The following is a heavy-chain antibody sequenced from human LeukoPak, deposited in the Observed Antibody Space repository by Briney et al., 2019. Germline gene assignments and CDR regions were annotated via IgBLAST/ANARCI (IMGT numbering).Heavy chain of an antibody. CDR3: ARVLPVSGSQIDY. Sequence: PSETLSLTCTVSGGSISSGGYYWSWIRQHPGKGLEWIGYIYYSGSTYYNPSLKSRVTISVDTSKNQFSLKLSSVTAADTAVYYCARVLPVSGSQIDYWGQGTLVTVSS. D-gene: IGHD3-16*01. CDR2: IYYSGST. J-gene: IGHJ4*02. V-gene: IGHV4-31*03. CDR1: GGSISSGGYY.